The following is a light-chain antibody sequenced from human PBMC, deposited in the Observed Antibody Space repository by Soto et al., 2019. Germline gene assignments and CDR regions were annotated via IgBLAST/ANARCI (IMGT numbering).Light chain of an antibody. J-gene: IGLJ3*02. Sequence: QSVLTQAASVSGSPGQSITISCTGTSSDVGGYNSVSWYQQHPGKAPKLMIYEVSNRPSGVSSRFSGSKSANTASLTISGLQAEDEADYYCSSYTGTSALLFCGGSKVTVL. CDR1: SSDVGGYNS. CDR2: EVS. CDR3: SSYTGTSALL. V-gene: IGLV2-14*01.